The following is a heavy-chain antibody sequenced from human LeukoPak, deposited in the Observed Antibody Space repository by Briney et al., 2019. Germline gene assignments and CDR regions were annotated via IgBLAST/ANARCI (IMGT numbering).Heavy chain of an antibody. CDR2: IIPIFGTA. V-gene: IGHV1-69*13. CDR3: ARQESYYWFDP. D-gene: IGHD1-26*01. J-gene: IGHJ5*02. CDR1: GGTFSSYA. Sequence: GASVKVSCKASGGTFSSYAISWVRQAPGQGLEWMGGIIPIFGTANYAQKFQGRVTITADESTSTAYLQWSSLKASDTAMYYCARQESYYWFDPWGQGTLVTVSS.